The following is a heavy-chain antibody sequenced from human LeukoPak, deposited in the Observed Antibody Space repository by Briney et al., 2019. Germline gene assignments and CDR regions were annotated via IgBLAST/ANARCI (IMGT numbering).Heavy chain of an antibody. CDR1: GGSISSDSDF. Sequence: PSETLSLTCTFSGGSISSDSDFWGWIRQPPGKELEWIGSIYYSGSTYYNPALKNRVTISVDTSDNQFSLRLSSMTAADTAVYYCARHYRELIFDYWAQGILVTVSS. J-gene: IGHJ4*02. CDR2: IYYSGST. D-gene: IGHD3-16*02. V-gene: IGHV4-39*01. CDR3: ARHYRELIFDY.